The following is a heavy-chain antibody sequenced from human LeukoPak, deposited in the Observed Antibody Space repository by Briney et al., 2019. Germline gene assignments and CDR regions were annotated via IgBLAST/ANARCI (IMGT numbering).Heavy chain of an antibody. CDR2: ISFDGSNK. D-gene: IGHD3-10*01. Sequence: GGSLRLSCAASGFTFSSYPMHWVRQAAGKGLHWVAVISFDGSNKYYADSVKGRFTISRDNSKNTLYLQMNSLRAEDTAVYYCAKAGTYYYGSGSYYGYWGQGTLVTVSS. CDR1: GFTFSSYP. V-gene: IGHV3-30*07. J-gene: IGHJ4*02. CDR3: AKAGTYYYGSGSYYGY.